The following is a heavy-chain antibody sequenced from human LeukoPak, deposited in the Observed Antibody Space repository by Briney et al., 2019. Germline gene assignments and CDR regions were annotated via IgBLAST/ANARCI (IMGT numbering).Heavy chain of an antibody. CDR2: IYYSGST. CDR1: GGSISSYY. Sequence: SETLSLTCTVSGGSISSYYWSWIRQPPGKGLEWIGYIYYSGSTNYNPSLKSRVTISVDTSKNQFSLKLSSVTAADTAVYYCARGQDELLWFGEFDYYYYYGMDVWGQGTTVTVSS. J-gene: IGHJ6*02. V-gene: IGHV4-59*01. CDR3: ARGQDELLWFGEFDYYYYYGMDV. D-gene: IGHD3-10*01.